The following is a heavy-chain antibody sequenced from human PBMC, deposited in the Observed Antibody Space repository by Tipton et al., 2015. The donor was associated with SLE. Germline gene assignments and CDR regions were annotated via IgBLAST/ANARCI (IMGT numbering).Heavy chain of an antibody. J-gene: IGHJ6*03. CDR2: INHSGST. V-gene: IGHV4-34*01. CDR3: ARAGAGYYYYYYMDV. Sequence: LSLTCAVYGGSFSGYYWSWIRQPPGKGLEWIGEINHSGSTNYNPSLKSRVTISVDTSKNQFSLKLTSVTAADTAVYYCARAGAGYYYYYYMDVWGKGTTVTVSS. CDR1: GGSFSGYY.